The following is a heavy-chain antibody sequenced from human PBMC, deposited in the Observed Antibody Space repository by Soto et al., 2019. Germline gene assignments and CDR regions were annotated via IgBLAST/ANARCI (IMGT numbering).Heavy chain of an antibody. Sequence: EVQLLESGGGLVQPGGSPRLSCAASGFTFSNYAMSWVRQAPGKGLEWVSSISGSGGSTYYADSVKGRFTISRDNSKNSLYLQMNSLRAEDTAIYYCAKGSTTIVSPGINWFDSWGQGTLVTVSS. J-gene: IGHJ5*01. CDR3: AKGSTTIVSPGINWFDS. V-gene: IGHV3-23*01. CDR2: ISGSGGST. CDR1: GFTFSNYA. D-gene: IGHD3-22*01.